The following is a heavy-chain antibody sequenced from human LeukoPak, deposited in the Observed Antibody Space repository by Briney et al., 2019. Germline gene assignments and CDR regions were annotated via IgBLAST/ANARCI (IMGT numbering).Heavy chain of an antibody. CDR2: ITSGGSYI. CDR1: GFTFSIYN. D-gene: IGHD1-26*01. J-gene: IGHJ6*03. Sequence: GGSLRLSCAASGFTFSIYNMNWVRQAPGKGLEWVSSITSGGSYIYYADSVKGRFTISRDNAKNSLYLQMTSLRAEDTAVYYCARVPYSGSYGNYYYYFTDVWGKGTPVTISS. CDR3: ARVPYSGSYGNYYYYFTDV. V-gene: IGHV3-21*01.